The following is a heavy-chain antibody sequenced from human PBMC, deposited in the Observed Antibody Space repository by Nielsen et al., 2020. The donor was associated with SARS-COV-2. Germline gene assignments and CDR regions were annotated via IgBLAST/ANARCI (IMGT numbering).Heavy chain of an antibody. Sequence: GGSLRLSCAASGFTFSSYDMHWVRQATGKGLEWVSAIGTAGDTYYPGSVKGRFTISRENAKNSLYLQMNSLRAGDTAVYYCARRAYYDYVWGSYHPFDYWGQGTLVTVSS. CDR2: IGTAGDT. J-gene: IGHJ4*02. CDR1: GFTFSSYD. CDR3: ARRAYYDYVWGSYHPFDY. V-gene: IGHV3-13*01. D-gene: IGHD3-16*02.